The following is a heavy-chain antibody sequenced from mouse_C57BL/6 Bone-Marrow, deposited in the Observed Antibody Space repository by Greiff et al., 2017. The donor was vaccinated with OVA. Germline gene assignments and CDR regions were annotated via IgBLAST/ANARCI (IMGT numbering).Heavy chain of an antibody. CDR1: GYSITSGYD. CDR2: ISYSGST. D-gene: IGHD1-1*01. CDR3: ARQNYGSSPWFAY. V-gene: IGHV3-1*01. Sequence: EVKLQESGPGMVKPSQSLSLTCTVTGYSITSGYDWHWIRHFPGNKLEWMGYISYSGSTNYNPSLKSRISITHDTSKNHFFLKLNSVTTEDTATYYCARQNYGSSPWFAYWGQGTLVTVSA. J-gene: IGHJ3*01.